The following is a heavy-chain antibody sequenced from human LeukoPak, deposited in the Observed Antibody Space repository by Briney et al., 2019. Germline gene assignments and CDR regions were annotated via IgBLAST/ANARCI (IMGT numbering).Heavy chain of an antibody. J-gene: IGHJ5*02. CDR1: GYSFTCYW. Sequence: KSGESLKISCKGSGYSFTCYWIGWVRQMPGKGLEWMGIIYPGDSDTRYSPSFQGQVTISADKSISTAYLQWSSLKASDTAMNYCARRLGYCSSTSCSRRYNWFDPWGQGTLVTVSS. V-gene: IGHV5-51*01. CDR3: ARRLGYCSSTSCSRRYNWFDP. CDR2: IYPGDSDT. D-gene: IGHD2-2*01.